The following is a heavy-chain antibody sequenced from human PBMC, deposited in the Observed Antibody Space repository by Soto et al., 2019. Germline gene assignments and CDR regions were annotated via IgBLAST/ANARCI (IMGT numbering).Heavy chain of an antibody. J-gene: IGHJ5*02. CDR3: ARERGLLLWFGELSWFDP. D-gene: IGHD3-10*01. CDR2: INHSGST. CDR1: GGSFSGYF. Sequence: PSETLSLTCAVYGGSFSGYFCSWIRQPPGKGLEWIGEINHSGSTNYNPSLKSRVTISVDTSKNQFSLKLSSVTAADTAVYYCARERGLLLWFGELSWFDPWGQGTRVTVS. V-gene: IGHV4-34*01.